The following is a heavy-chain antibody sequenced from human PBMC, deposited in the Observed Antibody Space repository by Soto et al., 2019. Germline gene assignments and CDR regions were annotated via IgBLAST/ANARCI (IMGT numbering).Heavy chain of an antibody. CDR3: ARAESDSSGWYYFDY. Sequence: EVQLVESGGGLVQPGGSLRLSCAASGFTVSSNYMSWVRQAPGKGLEWVSVIYSGGSTYYADSVKGRFTISRHNSKNTLYLQMNSLRAEDTAVYYCARAESDSSGWYYFDYWGQGTLVTVSS. D-gene: IGHD6-19*01. J-gene: IGHJ4*02. CDR2: IYSGGST. CDR1: GFTVSSNY. V-gene: IGHV3-53*04.